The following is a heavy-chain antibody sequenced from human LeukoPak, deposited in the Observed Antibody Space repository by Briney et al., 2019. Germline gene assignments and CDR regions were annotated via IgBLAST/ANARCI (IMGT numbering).Heavy chain of an antibody. V-gene: IGHV4-4*07. CDR3: ARDIRPRSVSDWQVGHYIDV. D-gene: IGHD1-26*01. J-gene: IGHJ6*03. CDR1: GGSISSYY. CDR2: IYTSGST. Sequence: PSETLSLTCTASGGSISSYYWSWIRQPAGKGLEWIGRIYTSGSTNYNPSLKSRVTMSVDTSKNQFSLRLSSVTAADTAVYYCARDIRPRSVSDWQVGHYIDVWGKGTTVTVSS.